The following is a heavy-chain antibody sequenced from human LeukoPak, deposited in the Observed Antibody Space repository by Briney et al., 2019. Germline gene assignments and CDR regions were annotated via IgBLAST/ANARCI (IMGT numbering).Heavy chain of an antibody. CDR1: GGTFSSYA. Sequence: SVKVSCKASGGTFSSYAISWVRQAPGQGLEWMGGIIPIFGTANYAQKLQGRVTMTTDTSTSTAYMELRSLRSDDTAVYYCARDLRFGELLIPDYWGQGTLVTVSS. J-gene: IGHJ4*02. CDR3: ARDLRFGELLIPDY. D-gene: IGHD3-10*01. V-gene: IGHV1-69*05. CDR2: IIPIFGTA.